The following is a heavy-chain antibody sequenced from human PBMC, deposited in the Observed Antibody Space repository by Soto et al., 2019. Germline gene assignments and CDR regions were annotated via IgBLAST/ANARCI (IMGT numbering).Heavy chain of an antibody. CDR2: IIPIFGTA. Sequence: SMKVSCKASGGTFSSYAISWVRQAPGQGLEWMGVIIPIFGTANYAQKFQGRVTITADESTSTAYMELSSLRSEDTAVYYCARGLRSDYYYGMDXWGQGTTVTVS. CDR1: GGTFSSYA. D-gene: IGHD3-3*01. V-gene: IGHV1-69*13. CDR3: ARGLRSDYYYGMDX. J-gene: IGHJ6*02.